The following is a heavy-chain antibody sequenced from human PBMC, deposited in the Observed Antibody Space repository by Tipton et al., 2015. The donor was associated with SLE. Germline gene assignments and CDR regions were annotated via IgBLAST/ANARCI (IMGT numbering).Heavy chain of an antibody. CDR1: GFIFNSYG. D-gene: IGHD3-3*01. Sequence: SLRLSCAASGFIFNSYGMNWVRQAPGKGLEWVALIWFDGSNKYFADSVKGRFTISRDNSKNTLYLQMNSLRAEDTAVYYCAKSVGGSGYSYGMDVWGQGTTVTVSS. V-gene: IGHV3-30*02. J-gene: IGHJ6*02. CDR3: AKSVGGSGYSYGMDV. CDR2: IWFDGSNK.